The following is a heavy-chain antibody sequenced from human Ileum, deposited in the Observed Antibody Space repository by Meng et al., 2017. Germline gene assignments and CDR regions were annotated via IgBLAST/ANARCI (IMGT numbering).Heavy chain of an antibody. CDR1: EFTFSDYY. J-gene: IGHJ4*02. V-gene: IGHV3-72*01. Sequence: GESLKISCAASEFTFSDYYMDWVRQAPGKGLEWIGRTRNKANSYSTEYAASVKSRFTISKDYSKNSLYLQMNSLKTEDTAVHYCTRVSSAANVFDYWGQGTLVTVSS. CDR2: TRNKANSYST. D-gene: IGHD2-15*01. CDR3: TRVSSAANVFDY.